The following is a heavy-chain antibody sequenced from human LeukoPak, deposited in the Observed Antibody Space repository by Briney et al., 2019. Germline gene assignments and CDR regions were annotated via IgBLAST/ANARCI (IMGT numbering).Heavy chain of an antibody. D-gene: IGHD1-14*01. CDR1: GCTFSSYW. CDR2: INSDGSST. J-gene: IGHJ4*02. V-gene: IGHV3-74*01. Sequence: GGSLRLSCAASGCTFSSYWMHWVRQAPGKGLVWVSRINSDGSSTSYADSVKGRFTISRDNAKNTLYLQMNSLRAEDTAVYYCARGTITSQRLLSYWGQGTLVTVSS. CDR3: ARGTITSQRLLSY.